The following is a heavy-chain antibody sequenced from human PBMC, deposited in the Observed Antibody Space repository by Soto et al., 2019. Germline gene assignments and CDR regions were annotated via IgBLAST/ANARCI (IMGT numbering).Heavy chain of an antibody. D-gene: IGHD3-3*01. Sequence: EVVLLESGGGLVQSGGSLRLSCAASGLIFKNYAMSWVRQAPGKGLGWVSAISGSGDNRYYADSVRGRFTISRDNSKSVVFLQMVSLTAEDSAVYFCASEGGDCWSGYGGRGQGTMVTVS. J-gene: IGHJ4*02. CDR2: ISGSGDNR. CDR3: ASEGGDCWSGYGG. V-gene: IGHV3-23*01. CDR1: GLIFKNYA.